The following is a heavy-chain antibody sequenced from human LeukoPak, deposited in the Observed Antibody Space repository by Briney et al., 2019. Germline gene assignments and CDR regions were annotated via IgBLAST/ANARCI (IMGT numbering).Heavy chain of an antibody. J-gene: IGHJ5*02. D-gene: IGHD5-12*01. V-gene: IGHV3-48*01. CDR2: ISDSSAM. Sequence: PGGSLRLSCAASGFTFSTYSMKWVRHAPGKGLESVSYISDSSAMYYADSVRGRFTISRENDKNSLFLQMNSLRAEDTAVYYCARDGGYSGYDADRWGQGTLVTVSS. CDR3: ARDGGYSGYDADR. CDR1: GFTFSTYS.